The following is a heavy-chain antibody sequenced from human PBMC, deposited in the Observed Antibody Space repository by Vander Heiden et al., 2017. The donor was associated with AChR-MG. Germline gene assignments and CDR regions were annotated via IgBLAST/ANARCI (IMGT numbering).Heavy chain of an antibody. J-gene: IGHJ6*02. V-gene: IGHV4-34*02. CDR2: IDHSGST. CDR1: GGTLRGYY. D-gene: IGHD3-3*01. Sequence: QVQLQQWGAGLLKPSETLSLTCAVYGGTLRGYYWSLIRQPPGKGLEWIGEIDHSGSTNYNPSLKSRVTMSVDTSKNQFSLKVRSVTAADTAIYYCARDDGPYGMDVWGQGTTVTVSS. CDR3: ARDDGPYGMDV.